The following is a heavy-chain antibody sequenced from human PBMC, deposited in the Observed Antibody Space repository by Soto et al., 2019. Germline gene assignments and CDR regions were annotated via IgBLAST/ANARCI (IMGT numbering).Heavy chain of an antibody. J-gene: IGHJ4*02. CDR3: ARGGNYGGNSPLDY. V-gene: IGHV4-59*07. Sequence: PSDTLYLTCTVSGGSIRGYYCSWIRQPPGKGLEWIGYIYYSGSTNYNPSLKSRVTISVDTSKNQFSLKLSSVTAADTAVYYCARGGNYGGNSPLDYWGQGTLSTVSS. D-gene: IGHD4-17*01. CDR2: IYYSGST. CDR1: GGSIRGYY.